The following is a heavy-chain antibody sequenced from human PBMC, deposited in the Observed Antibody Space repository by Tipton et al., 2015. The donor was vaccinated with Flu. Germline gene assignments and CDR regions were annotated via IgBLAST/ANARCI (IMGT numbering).Heavy chain of an antibody. CDR3: ARRDCSNYVSVPKNWFDS. D-gene: IGHD4-11*01. Sequence: TLSLTCSVSAYSIASDYYWGWIRQPPGKGLEWIGNIYHTGSTYYNPSLKGRVTISVDRSKNQFSLKLSSVTAADTAVYYCARRDCSNYVSVPKNWFDSWGQGTLVTVSS. CDR1: AYSIASDYY. CDR2: IYHTGST. V-gene: IGHV4-38-2*01. J-gene: IGHJ5*01.